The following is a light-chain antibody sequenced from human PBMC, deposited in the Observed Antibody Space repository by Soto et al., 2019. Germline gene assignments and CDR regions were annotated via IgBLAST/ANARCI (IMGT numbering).Light chain of an antibody. V-gene: IGLV2-14*01. Sequence: QSALAQPASVSGSPGQSITISCAGTNRDVGGYNYVSWYQQYPGKAPKLIIYEVTYRPSGVSNRFSGSKSGNTASLTISGLQAEDEADYYCRSYSSSSALDVIFGGGTKVNVL. CDR2: EVT. CDR3: RSYSSSSALDVI. CDR1: NRDVGGYNY. J-gene: IGLJ2*01.